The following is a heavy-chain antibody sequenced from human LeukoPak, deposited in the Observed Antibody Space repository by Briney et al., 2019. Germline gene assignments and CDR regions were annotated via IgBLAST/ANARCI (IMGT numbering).Heavy chain of an antibody. J-gene: IGHJ4*02. D-gene: IGHD6-13*01. Sequence: EGSLRLSCAASGFTFSSYVMHWVRQAPGKGLEWVAIISYDGSNEYYADSVKGRFTISRDNSKNTLYLQMNSLRAEDTAVYYCAKQGSSWYFDYWGQGTLVTVSS. CDR3: AKQGSSWYFDY. CDR2: ISYDGSNE. CDR1: GFTFSSYV. V-gene: IGHV3-30*04.